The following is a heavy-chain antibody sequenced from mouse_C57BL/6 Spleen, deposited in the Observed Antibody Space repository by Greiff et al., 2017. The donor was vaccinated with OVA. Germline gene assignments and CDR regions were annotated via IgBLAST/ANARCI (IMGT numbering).Heavy chain of an antibody. CDR2: ISSGSSTI. V-gene: IGHV5-17*01. D-gene: IGHD2-1*01. CDR3: ARGYYGNYFDY. CDR1: GFTFSDYG. J-gene: IGHJ2*01. Sequence: EVKLVESGGGLVKPGGSLKLSCAASGFTFSDYGMHWVRQAPEKGLEWVAYISSGSSTIYYADTVQGRFTISRDNAKNTLFLQMTSLRSEDTAMYYCARGYYGNYFDYWGQGTTLTVSS.